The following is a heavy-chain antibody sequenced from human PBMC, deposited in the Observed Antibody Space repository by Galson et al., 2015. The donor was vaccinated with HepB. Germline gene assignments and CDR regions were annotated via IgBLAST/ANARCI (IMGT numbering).Heavy chain of an antibody. V-gene: IGHV1-58*01. CDR2: IVVGSGNT. J-gene: IGHJ4*02. CDR3: AAVIGYSYGYGGDY. D-gene: IGHD5-18*01. Sequence: SVKVSCKASGFTFTSSAVQWVRQARGQRLEWIGWIVVGSGNTNYAQRFHERVTITRDMSTSTAYMELSSLRSEDTAVYYCAAVIGYSYGYGGDYWGQGTLVTVSS. CDR1: GFTFTSSA.